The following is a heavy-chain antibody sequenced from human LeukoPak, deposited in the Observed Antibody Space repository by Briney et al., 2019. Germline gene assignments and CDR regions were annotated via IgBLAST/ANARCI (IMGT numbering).Heavy chain of an antibody. CDR2: IYYSGST. J-gene: IGHJ3*02. CDR1: GGSISSYY. Sequence: PSETLSLTCTVSGGSISSYYWSWIRQPPGKGLEWIGYIYYSGSTNYNPSLKSRVTISVDTSKNQFSLKLSSVTAADTAVYYCARYSRDTMIGSGNGAFDIWGQGTMVTVSS. V-gene: IGHV4-59*01. CDR3: ARYSRDTMIGSGNGAFDI. D-gene: IGHD3-22*01.